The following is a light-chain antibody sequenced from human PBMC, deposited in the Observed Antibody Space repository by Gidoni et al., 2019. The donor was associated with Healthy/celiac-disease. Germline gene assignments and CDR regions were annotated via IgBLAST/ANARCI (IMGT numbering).Light chain of an antibody. CDR1: SSNIGSNP. CDR3: AAWDDSLNGWV. J-gene: IGLJ3*02. CDR2: SNN. V-gene: IGLV1-44*01. Sequence: QSVLTQPPSASGTPGQGGTISCSGSSSNIGSNPVNWYQQLPGTAPKLLIYSNNQRPSGVPDRFSGSKSGTSASLAISGLQSEDVADYYCAAWDDSLNGWVFGGGTKLTVL.